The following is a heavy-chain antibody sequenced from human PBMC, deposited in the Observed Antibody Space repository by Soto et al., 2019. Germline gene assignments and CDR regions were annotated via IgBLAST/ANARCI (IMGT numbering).Heavy chain of an antibody. CDR2: TTDDGGRT. CDR1: GFSFSSYA. D-gene: IGHD3-10*01. J-gene: IGHJ4*02. Sequence: PGGSLRLSCTASGFSFSSYAMTWVRQAPGKGLEWVSSTTDDGGRTFYADSVKGRFTISRDNSNNRLYLQMNSLRAEDTALYYCAKGGGFGTGAYYNVAYWGQGTLVTVSS. CDR3: AKGGGFGTGAYYNVAY. V-gene: IGHV3-23*01.